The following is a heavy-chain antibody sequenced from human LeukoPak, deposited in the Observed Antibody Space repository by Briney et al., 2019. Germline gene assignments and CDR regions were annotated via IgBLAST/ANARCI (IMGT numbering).Heavy chain of an antibody. V-gene: IGHV4-61*02. CDR3: ARPYYYGSGSYYRINWFDP. CDR1: GGSISSNTYY. Sequence: SQTLSLTCTVSGGSISSNTYYWSWIRQPAGKGLEWIGRIYTSGSTNYNPSLKSRVTISVDTSKNQFSLKLSSVTAADTAVYYCARPYYYGSGSYYRINWFDPWGQGTLVTVSS. D-gene: IGHD3-10*01. CDR2: IYTSGST. J-gene: IGHJ5*02.